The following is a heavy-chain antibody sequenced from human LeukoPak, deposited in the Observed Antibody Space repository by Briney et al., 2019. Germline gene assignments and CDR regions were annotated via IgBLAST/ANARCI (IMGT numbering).Heavy chain of an antibody. CDR1: GFTFSTFG. CDR2: FRGDGGST. Sequence: PGGSLRLSCEVSGFTFSTFGMNWLRQAPGKGLEWVSSFRGDGGSTYYADSVKGRFTISRDNSKNTLYLQMNSLRAEDTAVYYCASLFYYYDSSGYRAWGQGTLVTVSS. J-gene: IGHJ4*02. CDR3: ASLFYYYDSSGYRA. D-gene: IGHD3-22*01. V-gene: IGHV3-23*01.